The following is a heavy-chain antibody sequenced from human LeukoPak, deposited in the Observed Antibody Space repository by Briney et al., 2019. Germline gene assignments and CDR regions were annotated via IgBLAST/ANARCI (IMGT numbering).Heavy chain of an antibody. Sequence: GGSLRLSCAASGLTFSSYGMHWVRQAPGKGLEWVAVISYDGSNKYYADSVKGRFTISRDNSKNTLYLQMNSLRAEDTAVYYCAKGQPSADYWGQGTLVTVSS. J-gene: IGHJ4*02. V-gene: IGHV3-30*18. CDR3: AKGQPSADY. CDR1: GLTFSSYG. D-gene: IGHD2-2*01. CDR2: ISYDGSNK.